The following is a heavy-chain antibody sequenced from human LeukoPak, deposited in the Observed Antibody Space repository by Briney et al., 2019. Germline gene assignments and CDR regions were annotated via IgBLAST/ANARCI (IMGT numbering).Heavy chain of an antibody. V-gene: IGHV4-4*07. D-gene: IGHD2-2*01. CDR2: IYSTGDT. Sequence: SETLSLTCTVSGGSISTYYWSWIRQPAGKGLEWIGRIYSTGDTNYNPSLKGRLTLSVDTSRHEFSLMLSSVTAADTAVYYCARGGEYASAFDPWGQGTLATVSS. J-gene: IGHJ5*02. CDR3: ARGGEYASAFDP. CDR1: GGSISTYY.